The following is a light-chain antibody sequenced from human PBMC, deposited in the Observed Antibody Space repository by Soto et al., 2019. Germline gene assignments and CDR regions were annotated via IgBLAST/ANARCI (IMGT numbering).Light chain of an antibody. CDR2: GAS. J-gene: IGKJ1*01. V-gene: IGKV3-15*01. CDR1: QSVSSN. Sequence: EIVMTQSPATLSVSPGERATLSCMASQSVSSNLAWYQQKPGQAPRLLIYGASTRAAGIPARFSGSGSGTEFTLTIRSLQSEDFAVYYCQHYSNWPPWTFGQGTKVEIK. CDR3: QHYSNWPPWT.